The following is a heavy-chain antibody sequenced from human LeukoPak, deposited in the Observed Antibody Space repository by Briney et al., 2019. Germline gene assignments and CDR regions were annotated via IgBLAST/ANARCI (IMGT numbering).Heavy chain of an antibody. CDR3: AREQEELLRDY. CDR2: IYYSGST. Sequence: SETLSLTCTVSGGSISSYYWSWIRQPPGKGLEWIGYIYYSGSTNYNPSLKSRVTISVDTSKNQFSLKLSSVAAADTAVYYCAREQEELLRDYWGQRTRVTVSS. CDR1: GGSISSYY. D-gene: IGHD3-22*01. V-gene: IGHV4-59*01. J-gene: IGHJ4*02.